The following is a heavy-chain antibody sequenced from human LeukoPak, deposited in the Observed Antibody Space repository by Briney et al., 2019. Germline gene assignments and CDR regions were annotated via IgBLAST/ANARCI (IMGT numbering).Heavy chain of an antibody. CDR1: GFTFSSYA. Sequence: GGSLRLSCAASGFTFSSYAMSWVRQAPGKGLEWVSAISGSGGSTYYADSVKGRFTISRDNSKNTLYLQMNSLRAEDTAVYYCAKFSPPHWNVLRFLEWLLYPIYFDYWGQGTLVTVSS. CDR2: ISGSGGST. V-gene: IGHV3-23*01. J-gene: IGHJ4*02. CDR3: AKFSPPHWNVLRFLEWLLYPIYFDY. D-gene: IGHD3-3*01.